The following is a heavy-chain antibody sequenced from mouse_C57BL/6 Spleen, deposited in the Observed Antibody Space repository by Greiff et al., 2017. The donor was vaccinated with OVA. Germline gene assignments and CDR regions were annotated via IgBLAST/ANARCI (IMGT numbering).Heavy chain of an antibody. CDR1: GYTFTSYW. D-gene: IGHD1-1*01. Sequence: QVQLQQPGAELVKPGASVKLSCKASGYTFTSYWMHWVKQRPGQGLEWIGMIHPNSGSTNYNEKFKSKATLTVDNSSSTAYMQLSSLTSEDSAVYYCARNRNYGSTYWYCDVWGTGTTVTVSS. CDR3: ARNRNYGSTYWYCDV. J-gene: IGHJ1*03. V-gene: IGHV1-64*01. CDR2: IHPNSGST.